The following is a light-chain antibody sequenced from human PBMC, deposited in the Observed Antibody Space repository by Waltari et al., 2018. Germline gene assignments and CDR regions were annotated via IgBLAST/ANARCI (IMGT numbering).Light chain of an antibody. CDR2: VFR. CDR3: CSYAGTYTFFV. CDR1: SSDVGGYNA. J-gene: IGLJ1*01. V-gene: IGLV2-11*01. Sequence: QSALTQPRSVSGSPGQSVTISCTGSSSDVGGYNAVSWYQQFPGKGPKVLIYVFRKRLSGVPDRFSGSKSGNTASLTISGLQAEDEAAYYCCSYAGTYTFFVFGSGTEVTVL.